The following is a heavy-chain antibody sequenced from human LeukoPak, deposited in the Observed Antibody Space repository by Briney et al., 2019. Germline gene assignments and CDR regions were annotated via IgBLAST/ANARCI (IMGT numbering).Heavy chain of an antibody. J-gene: IGHJ4*02. V-gene: IGHV3-23*01. D-gene: IGHD2-2*01. CDR3: ARGLPLGYCSSTSCYGFDY. CDR2: ISGSGGST. CDR1: GFTFSSYA. Sequence: GGSLRLSCAASGFTFSSYAMSWVRQAPGKGLEWVSAISGSGGSTYYADSVKGRFTISRDNAKNSLYLQMNSLRAEDTAVYYCARGLPLGYCSSTSCYGFDYWGQGTLVTVSS.